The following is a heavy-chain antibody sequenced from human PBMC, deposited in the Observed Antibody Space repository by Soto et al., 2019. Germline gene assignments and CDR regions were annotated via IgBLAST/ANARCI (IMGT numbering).Heavy chain of an antibody. J-gene: IGHJ4*02. CDR3: ETPGLGTGMYFFLD. D-gene: IGHD2-8*02. CDR2: ISASGGST. Sequence: EVQLLDSGGGLVQPGGSLRLSCVASGFTSSSCAMRWVRQAPGKGLEWVSGISASGGSTYYADSVKGRFTISRDNSKNTMYLERKCLRAEDTAVYDCETPGLGTGMYFFLDWGQGALVTVSS. CDR1: GFTSSSCA. V-gene: IGHV3-23*01.